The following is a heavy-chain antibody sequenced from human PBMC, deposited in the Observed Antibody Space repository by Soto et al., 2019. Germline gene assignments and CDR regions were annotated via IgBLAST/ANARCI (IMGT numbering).Heavy chain of an antibody. CDR3: AKDRVRGRFGESSFDV. CDR1: GFTFDDYA. V-gene: IGHV3-9*01. D-gene: IGHD3-10*01. CDR2: ISWNTNTI. Sequence: EVQLVESGGGLVQPGRSLRLSCAASGFTFDDYAMHWVRQAPGKGLEWVSGISWNTNTIDYADSVKGRFTISRDNAKNSLYLQMNSLRAEDTALYYCAKDRVRGRFGESSFDVWGQGTMVTVSS. J-gene: IGHJ3*01.